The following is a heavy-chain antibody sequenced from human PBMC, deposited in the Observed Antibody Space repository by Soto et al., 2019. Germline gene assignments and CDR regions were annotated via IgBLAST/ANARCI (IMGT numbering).Heavy chain of an antibody. CDR2: ISGSGGST. V-gene: IGHV3-23*01. CDR1: GFTFSSYA. J-gene: IGHJ5*02. CDR3: AKLSLDYDSSGYDS. Sequence: EVQLLESGGGLVQPGGSLRLSCAASGFTFSSYAMSWVRQAPGKRLEWVSAISGSGGSTYYADSVKGRFTISRDNSKNTLYLQMNSLRAEDTAVYYCAKLSLDYDSSGYDSWGQGTLVTVSS. D-gene: IGHD3-22*01.